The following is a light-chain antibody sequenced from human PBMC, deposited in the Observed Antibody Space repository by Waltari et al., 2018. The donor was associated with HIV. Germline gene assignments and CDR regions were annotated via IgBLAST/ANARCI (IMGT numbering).Light chain of an antibody. Sequence: QSALTQPASVSGSPGQSITISCTGSDSDIGAYNYVSLYQVKADTAPKLIIYEVDNRPSGISTRFSGSTSGHTASLTISGLQDADESDYYCSSYTTSNTYVFGSGTNVAVL. CDR3: SSYTTSNTYV. CDR1: DSDIGAYNY. V-gene: IGLV2-14*01. J-gene: IGLJ1*01. CDR2: EVD.